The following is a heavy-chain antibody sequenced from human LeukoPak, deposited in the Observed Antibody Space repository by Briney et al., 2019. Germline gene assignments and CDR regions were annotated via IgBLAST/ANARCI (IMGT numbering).Heavy chain of an antibody. CDR2: INHSGST. D-gene: IGHD6-19*01. CDR3: ARGRSGSSSGWPKRYYFDY. Sequence: ASETLSLTCAVYGGSFSGYYWTWIRQPPGKGLEWIGEINHSGSTNYNPSLKSRVTISADTSRNHFSLNLSSVTAADTAVYYCARGRSGSSSGWPKRYYFDYWGQGTLVTVSS. CDR1: GGSFSGYY. V-gene: IGHV4-34*01. J-gene: IGHJ4*02.